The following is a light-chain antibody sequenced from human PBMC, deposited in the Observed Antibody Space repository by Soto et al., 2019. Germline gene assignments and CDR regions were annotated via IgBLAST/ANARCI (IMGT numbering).Light chain of an antibody. Sequence: ELVLTQSPGTLSLSPGERATLSCRASQSVSSSYLAWYQQKPGQAPRLLIYDTSTRATGIPARFSGSGSGTELTITISSLQSEDFEVYYCQQYYNWPITFGQGTRLEIK. CDR3: QQYYNWPIT. CDR2: DTS. J-gene: IGKJ5*01. V-gene: IGKV3-15*01. CDR1: QSVSSSY.